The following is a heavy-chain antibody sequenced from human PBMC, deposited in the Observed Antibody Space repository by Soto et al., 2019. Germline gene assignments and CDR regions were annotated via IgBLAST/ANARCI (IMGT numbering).Heavy chain of an antibody. J-gene: IGHJ4*02. CDR2: IYYSGST. D-gene: IGHD2-2*01. CDR1: GGSISSSSYY. CDR3: ARQKNVYD. Sequence: QLQLQESGPGLVKPSETLSLTCTVSGGSISSSSYYWTWIRQSPGMGLEWIGSIYYSGSTYYNPSLKSRVTIFVDMSKNQFSLKLRSVTVADTAVYYCARQKNVYDWGQGTLVTVSS. V-gene: IGHV4-39*01.